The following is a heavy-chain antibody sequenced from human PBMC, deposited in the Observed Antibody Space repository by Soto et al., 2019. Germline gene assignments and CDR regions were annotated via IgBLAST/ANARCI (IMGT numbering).Heavy chain of an antibody. CDR3: ARGHFRGGYDPPVAFDI. J-gene: IGHJ3*02. V-gene: IGHV1-8*01. Sequence: ALVKVSCKASGYTFTSYDINWVRQATGQGLEWMGWMNPNSGNTGYAQKFQGRVTMTRNTSISTAYMELSSLRSEDTAVYYCARGHFRGGYDPPVAFDIWGQGTMVTVSS. D-gene: IGHD5-12*01. CDR1: GYTFTSYD. CDR2: MNPNSGNT.